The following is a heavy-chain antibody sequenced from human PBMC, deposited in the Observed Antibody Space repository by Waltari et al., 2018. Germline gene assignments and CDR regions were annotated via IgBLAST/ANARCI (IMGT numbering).Heavy chain of an antibody. CDR2: IWYDGRNK. J-gene: IGHJ6*02. V-gene: IGHV3-33*01. CDR1: GFTFNTYG. Sequence: QVQLVESGGGLVQTGRSLRLSCAASGFTFNTYGMHWVRQAPGKGLEWVEVIWYDGRNKYYADSVKGRFTISRDNSKNTLYLQMNSLRAEDTAVYYCARDRGADYYYYYGMDVWGQGTTVTVSS. CDR3: ARDRGADYYYYYGMDV. D-gene: IGHD3-10*01.